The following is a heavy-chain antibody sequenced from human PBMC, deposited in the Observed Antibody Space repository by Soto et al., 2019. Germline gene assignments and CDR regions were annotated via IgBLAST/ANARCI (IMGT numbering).Heavy chain of an antibody. J-gene: IGHJ4*02. CDR1: WFAFPYAW. Sequence: PGGSLRLCCAASWFAFPYAWVSRVRQAPGKGLEWVGRIKSEIDYGTTDYSASVKGRFTIFRDDSKDMLYLQMTSLKIEDSAVYYCVTTPGGNSYYWGQGSMVTVSS. CDR2: IKSEIDYGTT. V-gene: IGHV3-15*01. CDR3: VTTPGGNSYY. D-gene: IGHD2-21*01.